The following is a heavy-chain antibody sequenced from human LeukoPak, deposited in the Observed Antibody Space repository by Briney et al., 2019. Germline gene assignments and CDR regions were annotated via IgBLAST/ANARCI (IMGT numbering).Heavy chain of an antibody. V-gene: IGHV4-39*02. J-gene: IGHJ3*02. D-gene: IGHD1-1*01. CDR1: GGSINSGGYF. Sequence: ASETLSLTCTVSGGSINSGGYFWGWIRQPPGKGLEWIGSISYSGNTYYNPSLKSRVTMPVDTSKKHFSLRLSSVTTADTAVYYCARRTVVQRAFDIWGRGTMVTVSS. CDR2: ISYSGNT. CDR3: ARRTVVQRAFDI.